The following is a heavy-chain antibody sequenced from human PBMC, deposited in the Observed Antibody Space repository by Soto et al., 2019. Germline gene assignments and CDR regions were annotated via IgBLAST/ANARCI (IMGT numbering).Heavy chain of an antibody. J-gene: IGHJ1*01. Sequence: QVQLVQSGAEVKKPGASVKVSCKASGYTFTSYGISWVRQAPGQGLEWMGWISPNNANTNYAQKLQGRVTMTTDTSTSTAYMELRSLRSDDTAVYYCARAWIPESPGAEYFQHWGQGTLVTVSS. V-gene: IGHV1-18*01. CDR2: ISPNNANT. CDR3: ARAWIPESPGAEYFQH. CDR1: GYTFTSYG. D-gene: IGHD5-18*01.